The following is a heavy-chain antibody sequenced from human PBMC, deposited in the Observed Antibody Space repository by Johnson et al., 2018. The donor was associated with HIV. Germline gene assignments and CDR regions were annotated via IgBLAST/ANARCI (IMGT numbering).Heavy chain of an antibody. D-gene: IGHD5-18*01. Sequence: QVQLVESGGGVVQPGRSLRLSCAASGFTFSNYAVHWVRQAPGKGLEWVALISYDGGIKYFADSVKGRFTISRDKNMLYLQMNSLRAEDTAVYYCAKPLGGRDTAMVAIGFDIWGQGTMLTVSS. CDR1: GFTFSNYA. CDR2: ISYDGGIK. J-gene: IGHJ3*02. CDR3: AKPLGGRDTAMVAIGFDI. V-gene: IGHV3-30-3*02.